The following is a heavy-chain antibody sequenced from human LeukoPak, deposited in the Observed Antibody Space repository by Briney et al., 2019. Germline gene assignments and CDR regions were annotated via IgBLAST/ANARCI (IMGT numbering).Heavy chain of an antibody. CDR3: ARGRRSGSSGYYFDY. J-gene: IGHJ4*02. Sequence: GASVKVSCKASGYTFTSYDINWVRQATGQGLERMGWMNPNSGNTGYAQKFQGRVTITRNTSISTAYMELSSLRSEDTAVYYCARGRRSGSSGYYFDYWGQGTLVTVSS. D-gene: IGHD3-22*01. CDR1: GYTFTSYD. CDR2: MNPNSGNT. V-gene: IGHV1-8*03.